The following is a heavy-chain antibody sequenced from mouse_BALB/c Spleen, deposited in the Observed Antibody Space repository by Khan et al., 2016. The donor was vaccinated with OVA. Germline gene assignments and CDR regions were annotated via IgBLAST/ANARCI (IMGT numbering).Heavy chain of an antibody. CDR2: IWGGGSK. V-gene: IGHV2-6-5*01. Sequence: VQLQESGPGLVAPSQSLSITCTVSGFSLADYAVSWIRQPPGKGLEWLGVIWGGGSKYYNSALKSRLSISKDNSKSHVFLKMNSLQTDDTTKYYCAKDPPYYVMDYWGQGTSVTVSS. J-gene: IGHJ4*01. CDR3: AKDPPYYVMDY. CDR1: GFSLADYA.